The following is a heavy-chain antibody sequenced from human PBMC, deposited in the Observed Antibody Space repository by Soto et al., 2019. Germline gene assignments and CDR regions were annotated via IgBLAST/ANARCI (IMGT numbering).Heavy chain of an antibody. J-gene: IGHJ4*02. D-gene: IGHD6-13*01. Sequence: ASVKVSCKASGYTFTGYYMHWVRQAPGQGLEWMGWINPNSGGTNYAQKFQGWVTMTRDTSISTAYMELSRLRSDDTAVYYCARGGSSGPFYYFDYWGQGTLVTVSS. CDR2: INPNSGGT. V-gene: IGHV1-2*04. CDR1: GYTFTGYY. CDR3: ARGGSSGPFYYFDY.